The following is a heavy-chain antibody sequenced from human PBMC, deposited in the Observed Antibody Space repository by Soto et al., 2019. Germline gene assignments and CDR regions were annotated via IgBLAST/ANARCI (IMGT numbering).Heavy chain of an antibody. CDR2: IYYSGST. D-gene: IGHD6-13*01. CDR1: GGSISSYY. J-gene: IGHJ6*03. CDR3: ARLFGSIAAAPVQGKDYYYYMAV. V-gene: IGHV4-59*08. Sequence: SETLSLTCTVSGGSISSYYWSWIRQPPGKGLEWIGYIYYSGSTNYNPSLKSRVTISVDTSKNQFSLKLSSVTAADTAVYYCARLFGSIAAAPVQGKDYYYYMAVWGKGTTVTVSS.